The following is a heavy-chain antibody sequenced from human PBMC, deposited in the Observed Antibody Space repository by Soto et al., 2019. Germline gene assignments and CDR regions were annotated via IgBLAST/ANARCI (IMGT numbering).Heavy chain of an antibody. D-gene: IGHD3-3*01. J-gene: IGHJ6*03. CDR2: IKQDGSEK. V-gene: IGHV3-7*01. CDR3: ARGEERTYYDFWSGSWGYYYMDV. CDR1: GFTFSNYW. Sequence: PGGSLRLSCAASGFTFSNYWMSWVRQAPGKGLEWVANIKQDGSEKYYVDSVKGRFTISRDNAKNSLYLQMNSLRAEDTAVYYCARGEERTYYDFWSGSWGYYYMDVWGKGTTVTVSS.